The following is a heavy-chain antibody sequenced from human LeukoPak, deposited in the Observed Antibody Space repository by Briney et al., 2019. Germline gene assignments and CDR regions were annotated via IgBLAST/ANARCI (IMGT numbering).Heavy chain of an antibody. CDR2: IGASGEST. D-gene: IGHD4-17*01. CDR3: SKDFTVTTVGYFHY. V-gene: IGHV3-23*01. Sequence: GGSLRLSCAASGFTFSVAAMTWVRQAPGKGLEWVSLIGASGESTYYADSVKGRFTISRDNSKNTLSLQMNSLRAEDTAVYFCSKDFTVTTVGYFHYWGQGTLVTVSS. J-gene: IGHJ1*01. CDR1: GFTFSVAA.